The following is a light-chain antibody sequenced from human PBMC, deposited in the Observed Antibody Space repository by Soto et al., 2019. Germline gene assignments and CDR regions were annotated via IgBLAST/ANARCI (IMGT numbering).Light chain of an antibody. CDR2: DVS. CDR1: SSDVGGYNY. V-gene: IGLV2-14*01. J-gene: IGLJ2*01. CDR3: SSYTSSSTV. Sequence: QSVLTQPASVSGSPGQWITISCTGTSSDVGGYNYVSWYQQHPGKAPKLMIYDVSNRPSGVSNRFSGSKSGNTASLTISGLQAEDEADYYCSSYTSSSTVFGGGTKLTVL.